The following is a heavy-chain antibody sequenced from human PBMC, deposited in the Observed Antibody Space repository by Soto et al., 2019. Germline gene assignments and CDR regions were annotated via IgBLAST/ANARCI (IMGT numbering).Heavy chain of an antibody. CDR1: GFNFSRYA. V-gene: IGHV3-23*01. CDR2: ISGSGGST. CDR3: AILEYSSLDAFDI. Sequence: GGSLRLSCGAYGFNFSRYAMSWVRQASGKGLEWVSAISGSGGSTYYADSVKGRFTISRDNSNNTLYLQMNSLIAEDTAVYYCAILEYSSLDAFDIWGQGTMVTVSS. D-gene: IGHD6-6*01. J-gene: IGHJ3*02.